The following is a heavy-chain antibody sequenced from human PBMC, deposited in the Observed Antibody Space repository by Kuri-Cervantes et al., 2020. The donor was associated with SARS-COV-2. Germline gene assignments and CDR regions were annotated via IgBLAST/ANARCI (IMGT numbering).Heavy chain of an antibody. CDR1: GGSFSGYY. V-gene: IGHV4-34*01. CDR3: ARRVSPLAASNWFDP. D-gene: IGHD2-15*01. Sequence: SETLSLTCAVYGGSFSGYYWSWIRQPPGKGLEWIGEINHSGSTNYNPSLKSRVTISVDTSKNQFSLKLRLVTAADTAVYYCARRVSPLAASNWFDPWGQGTLVTVSS. CDR2: INHSGST. J-gene: IGHJ5*02.